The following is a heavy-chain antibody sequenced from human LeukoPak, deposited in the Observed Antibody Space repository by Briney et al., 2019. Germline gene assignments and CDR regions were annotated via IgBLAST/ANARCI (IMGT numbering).Heavy chain of an antibody. J-gene: IGHJ4*02. CDR1: GGTYSSYS. V-gene: IGHV1-69*02. Sequence: GASVKVSCKASGGTYSSYSISWVRQAPGQGLEWMGRIIPILGIANYAQKFQGRVTMTADKSTNTAYMELSSLRSEDTAVYYCASTPSYCSGGSCYSGIYWGQGTLVTVSS. CDR2: IIPILGIA. CDR3: ASTPSYCSGGSCYSGIY. D-gene: IGHD2-15*01.